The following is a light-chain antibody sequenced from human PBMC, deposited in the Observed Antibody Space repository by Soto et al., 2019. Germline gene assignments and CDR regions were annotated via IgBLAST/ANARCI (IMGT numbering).Light chain of an antibody. V-gene: IGKV3D-20*01. Sequence: EIVLTQSPGTLSLSPGERATLSCGASQSVSFNYLAWYQQKVGLAPRLLIYDASRRATGTPDRFSGSGSGTDFTLTISRLEPEDFAVYVCQQYGSSPYTFGQETNLEIK. CDR3: QQYGSSPYT. CDR1: QSVSFNY. J-gene: IGKJ2*01. CDR2: DAS.